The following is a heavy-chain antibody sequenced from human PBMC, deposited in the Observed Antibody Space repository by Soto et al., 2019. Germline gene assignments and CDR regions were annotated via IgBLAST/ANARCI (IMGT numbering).Heavy chain of an antibody. Sequence: QVQLQESGPGLVKPSQTLSLTCTVSGGSIFGGNYYWSWIRQHPGKGLEWIGYFYDSGSTYYNPSLKSLVTLSVDTSKSQFSRRLTSVTAADTAVYYCAGGGPDEYYYGLDIWGQGTTVTVSS. CDR3: AGGGPDEYYYGLDI. CDR2: FYDSGST. J-gene: IGHJ6*02. V-gene: IGHV4-31*01. D-gene: IGHD3-16*01. CDR1: GGSIFGGNYY.